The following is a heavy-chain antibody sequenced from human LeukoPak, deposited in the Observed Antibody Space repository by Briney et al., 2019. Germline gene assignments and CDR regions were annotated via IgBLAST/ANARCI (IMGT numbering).Heavy chain of an antibody. D-gene: IGHD3-16*01. CDR2: IYSGGST. Sequence: GGXLRLSCAASGFTFSGNYMSWVRQAPGKGLEWVSVIYSGGSTYYSDSVTGRFTISRDNSKNTLYLQMNSLRAEDTAVYYCAKGYYDYVWGSYYFDYWGQGTLVTVSS. V-gene: IGHV3-66*02. CDR1: GFTFSGNY. J-gene: IGHJ4*02. CDR3: AKGYYDYVWGSYYFDY.